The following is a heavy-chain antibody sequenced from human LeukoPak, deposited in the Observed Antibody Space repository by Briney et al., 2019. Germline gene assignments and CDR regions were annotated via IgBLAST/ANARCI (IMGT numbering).Heavy chain of an antibody. V-gene: IGHV5-51*01. J-gene: IGHJ3*02. Sequence: GESLKISCKGSGYSFTNFWIGWVRQMPGKGLEWMGVISPGDSGIRYSPSFQGQVTISVDKSISTAYLQWSSLKASDTAMYYCARRLRLGAFDIWGQGTMVTVSS. D-gene: IGHD6-25*01. CDR2: ISPGDSGI. CDR3: ARRLRLGAFDI. CDR1: GYSFTNFW.